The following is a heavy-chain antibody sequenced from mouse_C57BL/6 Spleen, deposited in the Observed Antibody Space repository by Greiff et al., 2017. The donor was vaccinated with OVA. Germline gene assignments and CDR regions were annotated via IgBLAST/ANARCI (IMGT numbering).Heavy chain of an antibody. D-gene: IGHD2-5*01. J-gene: IGHJ2*01. CDR2: ISSGGSYT. Sequence: EVKLVESGGDLVKPGGSLKLSCAASGFTFSSYGMSWVRQTPDKRLEWVATISSGGSYTYYPDSVKGRFTISRDNARNTLYLQMSSLKSEDTAMYYCARQNSNYVYCDYWGQGTTLTVSS. CDR3: ARQNSNYVYCDY. V-gene: IGHV5-6*01. CDR1: GFTFSSYG.